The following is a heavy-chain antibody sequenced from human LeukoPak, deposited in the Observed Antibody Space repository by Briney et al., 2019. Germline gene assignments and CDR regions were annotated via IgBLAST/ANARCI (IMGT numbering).Heavy chain of an antibody. D-gene: IGHD3-10*01. Sequence: SQTLSFTCTVSGGSISSGSYYWSWIRQPAGKGLEWIGRIYTSGSTNYNPSLKSRVTISVDTSKNQFSLKLSSVTAADTAVYYCARGLWFGGEDYMDVWGKGTTVTVSS. J-gene: IGHJ6*03. CDR3: ARGLWFGGEDYMDV. V-gene: IGHV4-61*02. CDR2: IYTSGST. CDR1: GGSISSGSYY.